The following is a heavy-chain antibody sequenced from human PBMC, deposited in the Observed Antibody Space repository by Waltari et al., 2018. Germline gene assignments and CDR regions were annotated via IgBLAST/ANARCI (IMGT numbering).Heavy chain of an antibody. Sequence: QVQLQQWGAGLLKPSETLSLTCAVYGGSFSGYYWSWIRQPPGKGLEWIGEINHSGSTNYNPSLKGRVTISVDTSKNQFSLKLSSVTAADTAVYYCARLRNSPLGGPGMDVWGQGTTVTVSS. CDR2: INHSGST. D-gene: IGHD1-26*01. J-gene: IGHJ6*02. CDR3: ARLRNSPLGGPGMDV. V-gene: IGHV4-34*01. CDR1: GGSFSGYY.